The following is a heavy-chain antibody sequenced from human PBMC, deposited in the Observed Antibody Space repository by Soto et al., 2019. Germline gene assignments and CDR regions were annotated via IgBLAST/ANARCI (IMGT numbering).Heavy chain of an antibody. CDR3: ERDGEGSSSGGGMDV. Sequence: QVQLVQSGAEVKKPGSSVKVSCKASGGTFSSYTISWVRQAPGQGLEWMGRIIPILGIANYEQKFQGRVTITADKTTSTAYMELSRLRSEDRAVYYCERDGEGSSSGGGMDVWGQGTTVTVSS. V-gene: IGHV1-69*08. J-gene: IGHJ6*02. CDR1: GGTFSSYT. CDR2: IIPILGIA. D-gene: IGHD6-13*01.